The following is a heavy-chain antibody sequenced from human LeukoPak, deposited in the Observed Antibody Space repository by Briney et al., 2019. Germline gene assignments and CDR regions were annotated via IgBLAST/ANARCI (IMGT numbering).Heavy chain of an antibody. V-gene: IGHV3-7*01. CDR1: GFTFSSYW. D-gene: IGHD1-1*01. CDR2: INRDGSKK. Sequence: GGSLRLSCAASGFTFSSYWMTWVRQAPGKGLEWVANINRDGSKKYYVDSVKGRFTIFRDNAKNSLYLQMNSLRAEDTAVYYCVRDFSLTRLERPFDFWGQGTLVTVSS. CDR3: VRDFSLTRLERPFDF. J-gene: IGHJ4*02.